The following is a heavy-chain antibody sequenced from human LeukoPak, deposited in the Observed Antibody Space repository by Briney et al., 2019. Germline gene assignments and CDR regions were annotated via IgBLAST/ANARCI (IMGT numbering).Heavy chain of an antibody. CDR1: GFTFSSYG. CDR3: ARDGVVNGDYVYYYMDV. J-gene: IGHJ6*03. Sequence: PGGSLRLSCAASGFTFSSYGMHWVRQAPGKGLEWVAVISYDGSNKYYADSVKGRFTISRDNSKNTLYLQMNSLRAEDTAVYYCARDGVVNGDYVYYYMDVWGKGTTVTVSS. CDR2: ISYDGSNK. D-gene: IGHD2-8*01. V-gene: IGHV3-30*03.